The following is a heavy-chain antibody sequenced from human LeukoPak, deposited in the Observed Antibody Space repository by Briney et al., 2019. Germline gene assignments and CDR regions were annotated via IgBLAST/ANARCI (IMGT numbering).Heavy chain of an antibody. D-gene: IGHD2-15*01. CDR2: IYSGGRT. CDR1: GLTVSSNF. CDR3: VRGPPTPGFFHFFF. V-gene: IGHV3-66*01. J-gene: IGHJ4*02. Sequence: GGSLRLSCAVSGLTVSSNFISWVRQAPGKGLEWVSVIYSGGRTYYAGSVKGRFTISRDNSKNTVDLQMRSLRVDDSAIYYCVRGPPTPGFFHFFFWGQGTLATVSS.